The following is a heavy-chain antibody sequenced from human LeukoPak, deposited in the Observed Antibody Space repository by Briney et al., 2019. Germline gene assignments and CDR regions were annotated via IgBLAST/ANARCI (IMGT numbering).Heavy chain of an antibody. D-gene: IGHD3-10*01. V-gene: IGHV3-11*04. Sequence: PGGSLRLSCVASGFTLSDSYMSWIRQAPGKGLEWVSYTSHVGSFAYYTDSVRGRFTTSRDNAKNSLYLQMNSLRVEDTAVYYCATGGSVDAFDIWGHGTLVTVSS. CDR2: TSHVGSFA. CDR3: ATGGSVDAFDI. J-gene: IGHJ3*02. CDR1: GFTLSDSY.